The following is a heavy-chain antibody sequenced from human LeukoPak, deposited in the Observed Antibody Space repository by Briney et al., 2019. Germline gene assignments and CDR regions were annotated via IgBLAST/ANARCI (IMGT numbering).Heavy chain of an antibody. V-gene: IGHV3-23*01. Sequence: GGSLRLACAASGFTFSSYAMSWVRQAPGKGLEWVSAISGSGGSTYYADSVKGRFTISRDNSKNTLYLQMNSLRAEDTAVYYCAKDHHLYPTTSFDYWGQGTLVTVSS. CDR3: AKDHHLYPTTSFDY. J-gene: IGHJ4*02. D-gene: IGHD3-16*01. CDR2: ISGSGGST. CDR1: GFTFSSYA.